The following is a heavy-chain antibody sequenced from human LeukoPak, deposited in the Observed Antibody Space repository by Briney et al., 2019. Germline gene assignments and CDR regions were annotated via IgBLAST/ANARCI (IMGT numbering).Heavy chain of an antibody. Sequence: ASVKVSCKASGYTFTSYDINWVRQATGQGLEWMGWMNPNSGNTGYAQKFQGRVTMTRDTSTSTVYMELSSLRSEDTAVYYCARVADSSGYYSLFDYWGQGTLVTVSS. CDR2: MNPNSGNT. CDR3: ARVADSSGYYSLFDY. CDR1: GYTFTSYD. J-gene: IGHJ4*02. D-gene: IGHD3-22*01. V-gene: IGHV1-8*01.